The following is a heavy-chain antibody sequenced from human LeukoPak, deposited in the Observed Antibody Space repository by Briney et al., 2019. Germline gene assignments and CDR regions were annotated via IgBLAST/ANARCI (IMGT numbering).Heavy chain of an antibody. J-gene: IGHJ4*02. V-gene: IGHV3-33*05. D-gene: IGHD6-19*01. CDR1: GFSVSTYG. Sequence: PGGSLRLSCAASGFSVSTYGMHWVRQAPGKGLEWLTFMSLDGINKYYGGSVKGRFTISRDNSKNTLYLQMNSLRVDDTAVYYCARVCVSGWTECMDYWGQGTLVTVSS. CDR2: MSLDGINK. CDR3: ARVCVSGWTECMDY.